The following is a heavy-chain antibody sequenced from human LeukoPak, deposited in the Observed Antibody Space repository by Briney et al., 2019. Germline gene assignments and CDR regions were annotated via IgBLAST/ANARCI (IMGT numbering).Heavy chain of an antibody. V-gene: IGHV1-2*02. CDR1: GYTFTGYC. Sequence: VASVKVSCKASGYTFTGYCMHWVRQAPGQGLEWMGWINPNSGDTKYSQKFQGRVTMTRDTSISTAYMELSRLRSDDTAVYYCATQRGSYLWGTDFDYWGQGTLVTVSS. D-gene: IGHD3-16*01. CDR2: INPNSGDT. CDR3: ATQRGSYLWGTDFDY. J-gene: IGHJ4*02.